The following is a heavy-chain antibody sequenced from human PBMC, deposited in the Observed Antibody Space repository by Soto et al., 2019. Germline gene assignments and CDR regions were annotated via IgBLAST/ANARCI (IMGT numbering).Heavy chain of an antibody. V-gene: IGHV1-18*01. D-gene: IGHD3-22*01. CDR2: ISAYNGKT. CDR1: GYMFTTYG. J-gene: IGHJ4*02. CDR3: VRDHYYDNSGPLDS. Sequence: ASVKVSCKTSGYMFTTYGINWVRQAPGQGLEWMGWISAYNGKTKYAQKFQSRVSLTTDTSTSTAYMELRSLRSDDTAIYYCVRDHYYDNSGPLDSWGQGNPVTVSS.